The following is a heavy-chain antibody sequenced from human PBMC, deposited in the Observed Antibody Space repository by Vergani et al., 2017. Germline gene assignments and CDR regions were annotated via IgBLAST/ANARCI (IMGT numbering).Heavy chain of an antibody. J-gene: IGHJ4*02. CDR1: GFSLSTSGVG. D-gene: IGHD6-19*01. CDR3: AHSSPGIAVAGPFDY. V-gene: IGHV2-5*02. Sequence: QITLKESGPTLVKPTQTLTLTCTFSGFSLSTSGVGVGWIRQPPGKALEWLALIYWDDDKRYSPSLKSRLTITKDTSKTQVVLTMTNMDPVDTATYYCAHSSPGIAVAGPFDYWGQGTLVTVSS. CDR2: IYWDDDK.